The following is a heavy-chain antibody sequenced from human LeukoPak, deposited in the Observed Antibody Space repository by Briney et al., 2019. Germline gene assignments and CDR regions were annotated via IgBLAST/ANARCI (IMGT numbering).Heavy chain of an antibody. V-gene: IGHV4-4*07. CDR1: GGSISSYY. CDR3: ARVTGYMIEDYFDY. Sequence: SETLSLTCTVSGGSISSYYWSWIRQPAGKGLEWIGRIYSSGSTNYNPSLKSRVTISVETSKNQFSLKLSSVTAADTAVYYCARVTGYMIEDYFDYWGQGTLVTVSS. CDR2: IYSSGST. D-gene: IGHD3-22*01. J-gene: IGHJ4*02.